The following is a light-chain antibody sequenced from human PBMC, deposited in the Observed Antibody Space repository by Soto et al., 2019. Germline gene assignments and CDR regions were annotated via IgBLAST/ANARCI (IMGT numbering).Light chain of an antibody. CDR1: GSDISAYNY. J-gene: IGLJ1*01. V-gene: IGLV2-14*01. CDR3: SSYTSNNFYV. CDR2: EVG. Sequence: QSALTQPASVSGSRGQSITISCTGTGSDISAYNYVSWYQQHPGKAPKLMIYEVGDRPSGLSNRFSGSKSGNTASLTISRLQAEDEADYYCSSYTSNNFYVFGTGTKVTVL.